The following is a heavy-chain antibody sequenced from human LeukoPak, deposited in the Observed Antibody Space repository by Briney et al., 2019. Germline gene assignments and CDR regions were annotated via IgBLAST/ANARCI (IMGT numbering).Heavy chain of an antibody. J-gene: IGHJ4*02. CDR2: IRYDGSNE. D-gene: IGHD6-19*01. CDR1: GFTFSSYA. CDR3: AKGVAGLDY. Sequence: GGSLRLSCAASGFTFSSYAMSWVRQAPGKGLEWVAFIRYDGSNEVYADYVKGRFAISRDNSKNTLYLQMNSLRDEDTAVYYCAKGVAGLDYWGQGTLVTVSS. V-gene: IGHV3-30*02.